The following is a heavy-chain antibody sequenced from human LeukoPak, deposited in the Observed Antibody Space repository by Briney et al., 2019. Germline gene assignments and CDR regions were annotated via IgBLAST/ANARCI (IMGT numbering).Heavy chain of an antibody. CDR1: GYTFTSFG. V-gene: IGHV1-18*01. CDR3: ARVVVTATPDRYYYYGMDV. Sequence: ASVKVSCKASGYTFTSFGISWLRQAPGQGLEWMGWISARNGNINYAQKFQGRVTMTTDTSTSTAYMELRSLRSDDTAVYYCARVVVTATPDRYYYYGMDVWGQGTTVTVSS. CDR2: ISARNGNI. J-gene: IGHJ6*02. D-gene: IGHD2-21*02.